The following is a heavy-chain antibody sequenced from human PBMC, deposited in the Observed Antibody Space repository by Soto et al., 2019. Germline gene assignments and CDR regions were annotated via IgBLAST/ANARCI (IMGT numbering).Heavy chain of an antibody. CDR2: IDWDDDK. Sequence: PTLVNPTQTLTLTCTLSGFSLSTSGMCVSWIRQPPGKALEWLALIDWDDDKYYSTSLKTRLTISKDTSKNQVVLTMTNMDPMDTASYYFARINWNRRFSYYYGMDVWGQGTTVTVSS. CDR3: ARINWNRRFSYYYGMDV. V-gene: IGHV2-70*01. J-gene: IGHJ6*02. D-gene: IGHD1-1*01. CDR1: GFSLSTSGMC.